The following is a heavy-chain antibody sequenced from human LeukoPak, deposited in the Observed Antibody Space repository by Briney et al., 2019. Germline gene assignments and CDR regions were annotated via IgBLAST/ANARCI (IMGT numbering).Heavy chain of an antibody. J-gene: IGHJ6*02. D-gene: IGHD3-10*01. V-gene: IGHV1-8*02. CDR3: ARVRSGRKKGVYGYYYGMDV. CDR1: GYTFTSYY. CDR2: MNPNSGNT. Sequence: GASVKVSCKASGYTFTSYYMHWVRPAPGQGLEWMGWMNPNSGNTSYAQKFQGRVTMTRNTSISTAYMELSSLRSEDTAVYYCARVRSGRKKGVYGYYYGMDVWGQGTTVTVSS.